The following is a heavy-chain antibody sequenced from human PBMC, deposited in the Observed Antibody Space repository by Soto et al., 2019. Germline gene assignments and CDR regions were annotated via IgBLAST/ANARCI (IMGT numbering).Heavy chain of an antibody. J-gene: IGHJ4*02. D-gene: IGHD2-2*01. CDR2: INHSGST. Sequence: DYYWSWIRQPPGKGLEWIGEINHSGSTNYKPSLKSRVTISVDLSKNQFSLKLTSVAAADTAVYYCARFRVSYGTSFFDYWGQGTLVTVSS. V-gene: IGHV4-34*01. CDR3: ARFRVSYGTSFFDY. CDR1: DYY.